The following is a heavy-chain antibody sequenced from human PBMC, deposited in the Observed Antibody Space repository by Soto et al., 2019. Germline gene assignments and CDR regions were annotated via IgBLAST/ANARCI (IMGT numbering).Heavy chain of an antibody. CDR3: GKNRVYSYGNIDY. D-gene: IGHD5-18*01. Sequence: QVQLVQSGAEVKKPGASVKVSCKASGYTFTSYGISWVRQAPGQGLEWMGWISVYNGNTNYAQKLQGRVTMTTDTTHNTANREQGSVRTDDAPGDCCGKNRVYSYGNIDYWGQGTLVTVSP. CDR1: GYTFTSYG. V-gene: IGHV1-18*01. J-gene: IGHJ4*02. CDR2: ISVYNGNT.